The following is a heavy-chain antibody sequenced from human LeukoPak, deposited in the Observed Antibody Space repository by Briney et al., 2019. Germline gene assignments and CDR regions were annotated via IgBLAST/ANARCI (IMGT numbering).Heavy chain of an antibody. V-gene: IGHV4-59*01. CDR3: ARVRNNVVVPAASYYYYYTDV. CDR1: GASISTYY. J-gene: IGHJ6*03. CDR2: IYYSGST. Sequence: SETLSLTCNVSGASISTYYWSWIRQPPGKGLEWIGYIYYSGSTNYNPSLKSRVTISVDTSKNQFSLKLSSVTAADTAVYYCARVRNNVVVPAASYYYYYTDVWGKGTTVTVSS. D-gene: IGHD2-2*01.